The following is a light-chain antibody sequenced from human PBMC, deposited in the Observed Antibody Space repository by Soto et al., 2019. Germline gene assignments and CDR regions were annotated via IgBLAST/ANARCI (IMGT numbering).Light chain of an antibody. CDR1: QYIGST. CDR2: DAS. J-gene: IGKJ1*01. V-gene: IGKV3-15*01. CDR3: QQYTDRPRT. Sequence: EIVLTKSAATLSVSPGDRATFSWRASQYIGSTIAWYQQRSGQDPRLLIFDASIRLPTVPARFSGSVSGTEFTLTISGLQSEDFAVYVCQQYTDRPRTFGQGTKVDIK.